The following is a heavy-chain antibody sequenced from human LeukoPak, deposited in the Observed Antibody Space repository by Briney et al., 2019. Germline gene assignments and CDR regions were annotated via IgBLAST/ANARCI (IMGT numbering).Heavy chain of an antibody. V-gene: IGHV3-30*03. J-gene: IGHJ4*02. D-gene: IGHD1-1*01. CDR1: GFTFSSYS. Sequence: GGSLRLSCAASGFTFSSYSIHWVRQAPGKGLEWVAVISYDGSNKYYADSVKDRFTISRDNSKNTLYLQMNSLRAEDTAVYYCARDLSGTTYWAYYFDYWGQGTLVTVSS. CDR3: ARDLSGTTYWAYYFDY. CDR2: ISYDGSNK.